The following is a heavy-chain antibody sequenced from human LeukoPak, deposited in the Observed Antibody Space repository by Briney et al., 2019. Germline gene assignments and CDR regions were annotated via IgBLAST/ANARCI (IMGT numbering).Heavy chain of an antibody. D-gene: IGHD3-22*01. CDR1: GFTVSSNY. Sequence: PGGSLRLSCAASGFTVSSNYMSWVRQAPGKGLEWVSVIYSGGSTYYADSVKGRFTISRDNSKNTLYLQMNSLRAEDTAVYYCAREIRMGYYYDSSGYYSPRGDYWGQGTLVTVSS. J-gene: IGHJ4*02. CDR3: AREIRMGYYYDSSGYYSPRGDY. V-gene: IGHV3-53*01. CDR2: IYSGGST.